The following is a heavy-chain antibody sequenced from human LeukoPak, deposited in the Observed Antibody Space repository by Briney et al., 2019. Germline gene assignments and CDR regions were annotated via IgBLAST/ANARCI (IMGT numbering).Heavy chain of an antibody. J-gene: IGHJ5*02. V-gene: IGHV4-59*08. CDR1: GGSISSYY. Sequence: SETLSLTCTVSGGSISSYYWSWIRQPPGKGLEWIGYMYYSGSTNYNPSLKSRVTISVDTSKNQFSLKLSSVTAADTAVYFCARRGHYDTLTGHWFDPWGQGTLVTVSS. CDR2: MYYSGST. CDR3: ARRGHYDTLTGHWFDP. D-gene: IGHD3-9*01.